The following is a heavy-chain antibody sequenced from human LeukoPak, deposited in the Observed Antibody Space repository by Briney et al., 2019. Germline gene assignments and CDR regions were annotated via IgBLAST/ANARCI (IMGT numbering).Heavy chain of an antibody. J-gene: IGHJ6*02. CDR2: IFYSGST. V-gene: IGHV4-39*07. CDR3: ARELRYGDPYYYYGMDV. Sequence: VKPSETLSLTRTVSGGTISSTSYYWAWIRQYPGKGLEWIGLIFYSGSTYYNPSLKSRVTISVDTSKNQFSLKLSSVTAADTAVYYCARELRYGDPYYYYGMDVWGQGTTVTVSS. D-gene: IGHD4-17*01. CDR1: GGTISSTSYY.